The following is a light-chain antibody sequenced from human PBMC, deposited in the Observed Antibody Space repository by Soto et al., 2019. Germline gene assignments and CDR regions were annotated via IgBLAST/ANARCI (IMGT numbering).Light chain of an antibody. V-gene: IGLV2-8*01. CDR2: EVT. CDR3: SSYTTTLWV. CDR1: SSGVGGYDY. J-gene: IGLJ3*02. Sequence: QSALSQPPSASGSPGQSVTISCTGASSGVGGYDYVSWYQQHPGKAPKLMIYEVTKRPSGVPDRFSGSKSGNTASLTVSGLQAEDEADYYCSSYTTTLWVFGGGTKLTVL.